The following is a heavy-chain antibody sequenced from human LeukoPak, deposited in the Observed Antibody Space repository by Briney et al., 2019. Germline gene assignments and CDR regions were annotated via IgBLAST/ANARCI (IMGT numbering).Heavy chain of an antibody. V-gene: IGHV3-30*18. CDR1: GFTFSSYG. CDR3: AKDRYYDSSGYSLSKPGFDP. D-gene: IGHD3-22*01. J-gene: IGHJ5*02. CDR2: ISYDGSNK. Sequence: GRSLRLSCAASGFTFSSYGMHWVRQAPGKGLEWVAVISYDGSNKYYADSVKGRFTISRDNSKNTLYLQMNSLRAEDTAVYYCAKDRYYDSSGYSLSKPGFDPWGQGTLVTVSS.